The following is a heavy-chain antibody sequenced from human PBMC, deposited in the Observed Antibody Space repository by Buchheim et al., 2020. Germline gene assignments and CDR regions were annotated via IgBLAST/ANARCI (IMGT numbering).Heavy chain of an antibody. V-gene: IGHV4-59*02. D-gene: IGHD2-2*01. J-gene: IGHJ4*01. CDR2: IFYGGST. CDR3: TRDSSIDVAFVY. Sequence: VQLQESGPGLVEASETLSLTCTVSGDSVSPYYWNWVRQSPGKGLEWIGNIFYGGSTPYNPSLKSRVTMSVETSKNQFSLKLMSVTAADTAVYYCTRDSSIDVAFVYWGRGTL. CDR1: GDSVSPYY.